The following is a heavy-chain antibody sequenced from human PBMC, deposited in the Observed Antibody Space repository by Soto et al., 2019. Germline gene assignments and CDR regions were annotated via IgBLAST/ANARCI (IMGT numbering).Heavy chain of an antibody. J-gene: IGHJ4*02. V-gene: IGHV4-31*03. CDR3: ATSSHSPVTTLDY. Sequence: QVQLQESGPGLVKPSQTLSLTCTVSGGSISSGGYYWSWIRQHPGKGLEWIGYIYYSGSTYYNPSLTLRVTXSXDXXNIRFSLKLSSVTAADTAVYSCATSSHSPVTTLDYWGQGTLVTVSS. CDR1: GGSISSGGYY. CDR2: IYYSGST. D-gene: IGHD4-17*01.